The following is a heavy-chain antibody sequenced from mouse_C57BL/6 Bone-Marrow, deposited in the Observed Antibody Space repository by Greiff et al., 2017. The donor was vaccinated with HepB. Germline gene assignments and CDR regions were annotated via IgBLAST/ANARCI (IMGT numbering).Heavy chain of an antibody. CDR3: ARFYYYGSSYDYYAMDY. CDR2: IYPGSGNT. D-gene: IGHD1-1*01. V-gene: IGHV1-76*01. Sequence: VKLQESGAELVRPGASVKLSCKASGYTFTDYYINWVKQRPGQGLEWIARIYPGSGNTYYNEKFKGKATLTAEKSSSTAYMQLSSLTSEDSAVYFCARFYYYGSSYDYYAMDYWGQGTSVTVSS. J-gene: IGHJ4*01. CDR1: GYTFTDYY.